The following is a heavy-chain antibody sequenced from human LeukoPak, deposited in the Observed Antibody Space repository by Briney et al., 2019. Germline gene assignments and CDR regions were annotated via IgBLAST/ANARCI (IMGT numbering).Heavy chain of an antibody. Sequence: ASVKVSFKASGYTFTSYDINWVRQAPGQGLEWKGLMNPNSGETGYPQKFQGRVTMTTDTSTSTAYMELRSLRSDDTAVYYCARGIWVGATGVRWFDPWGQGTLVTVSS. D-gene: IGHD1-26*01. J-gene: IGHJ5*02. CDR3: ARGIWVGATGVRWFDP. CDR2: MNPNSGET. V-gene: IGHV1-8*01. CDR1: GYTFTSYD.